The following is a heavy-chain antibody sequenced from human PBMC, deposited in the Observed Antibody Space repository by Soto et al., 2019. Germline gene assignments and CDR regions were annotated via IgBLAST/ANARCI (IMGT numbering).Heavy chain of an antibody. CDR2: IPNDASYK. CDR1: GFTFSAYG. CDR3: VRDDIGDPNGFDI. Sequence: QVQLVESGGGVVQPGRSLRLSCTPPGFTFSAYGMHWVRQAPGKGLEWVAVIPNDASYKYEADSVKGRFTISRDNSKNTLYLQMDSLRVEDTALYYCVRDDIGDPNGFDIWGQGTMVTVSS. D-gene: IGHD2-15*01. V-gene: IGHV3-33*01. J-gene: IGHJ3*02.